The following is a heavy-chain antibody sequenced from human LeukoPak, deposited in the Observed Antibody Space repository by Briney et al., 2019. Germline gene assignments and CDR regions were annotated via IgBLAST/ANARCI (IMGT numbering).Heavy chain of an antibody. CDR3: ARGEEYDFWSGYDY. CDR1: GFTFSDYY. CDR2: IKQDGSEK. Sequence: GGSLRLSCAASGFTFSDYYMSWIRQAPGKGLEWVANIKQDGSEKYYVDSVKGRFTISRDNAKNSLYLQMNSLRAEDTAVYYCARGEEYDFWSGYDYWGQGTLVTVSS. V-gene: IGHV3-7*01. D-gene: IGHD3-3*01. J-gene: IGHJ4*02.